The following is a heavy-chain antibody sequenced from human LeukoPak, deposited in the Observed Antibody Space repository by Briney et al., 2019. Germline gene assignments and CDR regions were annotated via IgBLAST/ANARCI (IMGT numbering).Heavy chain of an antibody. CDR3: AKSPYKASHIDFDY. Sequence: GGALRLSCAASGFTFSSYAMSWVRQAPGKGLGWVSTVSGSGDSTWYADSVKGRVTISRDNSRSTLYLQMNSLRAEDTAVYYCAKSPYKASHIDFDYWGQGTLVTVSS. V-gene: IGHV3-23*01. CDR1: GFTFSSYA. J-gene: IGHJ4*02. D-gene: IGHD3-10*01. CDR2: VSGSGDST.